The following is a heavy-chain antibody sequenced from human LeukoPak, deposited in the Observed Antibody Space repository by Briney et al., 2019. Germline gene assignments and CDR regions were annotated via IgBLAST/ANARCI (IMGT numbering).Heavy chain of an antibody. Sequence: PGGSLRLSCAASGFTFSSYSMNWVRRAPGKGLEWVSSISSSSSYIYYADSVKGRFTISRDNAKNSLYLQMNSLRAEDTAVYYCARDRSGSYPEGWFDPWGQGTLVTVSS. J-gene: IGHJ5*02. CDR3: ARDRSGSYPEGWFDP. CDR1: GFTFSSYS. CDR2: ISSSSSYI. D-gene: IGHD1-26*01. V-gene: IGHV3-21*01.